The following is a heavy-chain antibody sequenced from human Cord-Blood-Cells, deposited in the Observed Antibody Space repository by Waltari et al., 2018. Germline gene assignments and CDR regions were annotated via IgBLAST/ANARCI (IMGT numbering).Heavy chain of an antibody. V-gene: IGHV3-21*01. CDR2: ISSSSSYI. Sequence: EVQLVESGGGLVKPGGSLRLSCAASGFTFSSYSMNWVRQAPGKGLEWVPSISSSSSYICYADSLKGRCTISRDNAKNSLYLQMNSLRAEDTAVYYCARASNWRFDYWGQGTLVTVSS. J-gene: IGHJ4*02. CDR1: GFTFSSYS. CDR3: ARASNWRFDY. D-gene: IGHD1-20*01.